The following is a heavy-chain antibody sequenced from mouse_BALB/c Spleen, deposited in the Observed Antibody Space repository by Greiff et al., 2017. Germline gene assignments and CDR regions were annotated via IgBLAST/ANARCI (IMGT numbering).Heavy chain of an antibody. CDR3: TRESGTTVVAKGYAMDY. CDR1: GFTFSSYT. Sequence: EVQLVESGGGLVKPGGSLKLSCAASGFTFSSYTMSWVRQTPEKRLEWVATISSGGSYTYYPDSVKGRFTISRDNAKNTLYLQMSSLKSEDTAMYYCTRESGTTVVAKGYAMDYWGQGTSVTVSS. J-gene: IGHJ4*01. V-gene: IGHV5-6-4*01. D-gene: IGHD1-1*01. CDR2: ISSGGSYT.